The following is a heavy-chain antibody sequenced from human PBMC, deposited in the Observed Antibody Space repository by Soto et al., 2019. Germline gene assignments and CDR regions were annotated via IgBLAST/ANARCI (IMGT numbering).Heavy chain of an antibody. CDR2: IKSKTDGGTT. CDR3: TTDARESGWLRYSYGPRYYYYGMDV. D-gene: IGHD5-18*01. J-gene: IGHJ6*02. V-gene: IGHV3-15*01. CDR1: GFTFSNAW. Sequence: GGSLRLSCAACGFTFSNAWMSWVRQAPGKGLEWVGRIKSKTDGGTTDYAAPVKGRFTISRDDSKNTLYLQMNSLKTEDTAVYYCTTDARESGWLRYSYGPRYYYYGMDVWGQGTTVTVSS.